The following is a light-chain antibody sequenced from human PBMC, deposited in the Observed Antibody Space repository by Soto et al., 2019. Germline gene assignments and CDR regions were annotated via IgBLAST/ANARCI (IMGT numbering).Light chain of an antibody. V-gene: IGLV2-14*01. Sequence: QSALTQPASVSGSPGQSITISCTGTSSDVGAYNYVSWYQQHPGKAPKLMIYEVNNRPSGVSNRFSGSKSGNTASLTISGLQAEDEADYYCQTWGTGTWEFGGGTKLTVL. CDR3: QTWGTGTWE. CDR1: SSDVGAYNY. CDR2: EVN. J-gene: IGLJ3*02.